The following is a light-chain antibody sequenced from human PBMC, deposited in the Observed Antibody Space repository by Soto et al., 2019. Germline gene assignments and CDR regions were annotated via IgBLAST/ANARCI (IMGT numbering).Light chain of an antibody. V-gene: IGKV3-11*01. CDR1: QSVGSS. J-gene: IGKJ4*01. Sequence: EIVFTQSPATLSLSPGESATLSCRVSQSVGSSLAWYQQKPRQAPRLLIYDASNRATGIPARFSGSGSETDFTLSIKSLEPEDFAVYYCQQRSSLFTFGGGTKVDIK. CDR2: DAS. CDR3: QQRSSLFT.